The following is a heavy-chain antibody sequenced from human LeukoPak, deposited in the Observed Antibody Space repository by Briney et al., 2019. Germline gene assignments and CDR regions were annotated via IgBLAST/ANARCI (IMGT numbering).Heavy chain of an antibody. D-gene: IGHD2-2*01. Sequence: PGGSLRLSCAASGFTFVNYAIHWVRQAPGRGLEWVSGISGSGGSTYYADSVKGRFTISRDNSKNTLYLQMNSLRAEDTAVYYCAKGYQLLTREDYYYMDVWGKATTVTVSS. CDR1: GFTFVNYA. J-gene: IGHJ6*03. V-gene: IGHV3-23*01. CDR2: ISGSGGST. CDR3: AKGYQLLTREDYYYMDV.